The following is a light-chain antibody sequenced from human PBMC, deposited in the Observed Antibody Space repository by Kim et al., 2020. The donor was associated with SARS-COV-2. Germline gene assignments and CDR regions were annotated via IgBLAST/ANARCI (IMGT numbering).Light chain of an antibody. J-gene: IGLJ1*01. Sequence: SSELTQDPAVSGALGQTVRITCQGDSLRNYYASWYQQKPGQAPILVIYGQSNRPSGIPDRFSSSSSGNTASLTITGTQAEDEADYYCNSRDISGNYYVFGTGTQVTFL. CDR2: GQS. CDR3: NSRDISGNYYV. V-gene: IGLV3-19*01. CDR1: SLRNYY.